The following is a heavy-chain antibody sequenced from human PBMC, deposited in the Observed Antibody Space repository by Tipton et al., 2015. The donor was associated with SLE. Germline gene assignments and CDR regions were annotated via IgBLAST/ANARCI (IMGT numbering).Heavy chain of an antibody. D-gene: IGHD3-9*01. Sequence: TLSLTCAVYGGSFSGYYWSWIRQPPGKGLEWIGQINHSGSTNYNPSLKSRLTISADTSKNQFSLKLTSVTAADTAVYYCARAYYDILPPSGMDVWGQGTTVTVSS. J-gene: IGHJ6*02. CDR2: INHSGST. CDR1: GGSFSGYY. CDR3: ARAYYDILPPSGMDV. V-gene: IGHV4-34*01.